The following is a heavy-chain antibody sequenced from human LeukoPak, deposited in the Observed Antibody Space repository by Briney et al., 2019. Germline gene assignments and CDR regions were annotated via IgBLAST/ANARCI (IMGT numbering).Heavy chain of an antibody. CDR1: GFTFNTYT. CDR2: ISSSNSYI. J-gene: IGHJ3*02. Sequence: PGGSLRLSCAASGFTFNTYTMSWVRQAPGKGLEWVSSISSSNSYIYYADSVKGRFTISRDNSKNTLFLQMNSLRAEDTAVYYCARGDFRWEMATTIAFDIWGQGTMVTVSS. V-gene: IGHV3-21*01. D-gene: IGHD5-24*01. CDR3: ARGDFRWEMATTIAFDI.